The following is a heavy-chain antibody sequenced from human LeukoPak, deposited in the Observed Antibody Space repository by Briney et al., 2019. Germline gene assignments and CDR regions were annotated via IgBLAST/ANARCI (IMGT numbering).Heavy chain of an antibody. D-gene: IGHD2-2*03. V-gene: IGHV2-5*02. Sequence: SGPTLGNPTHNLTLTCSFSGFSPNTSGGAVGWLRQPPGQALEWLAIIYWDDDERYTPSLESRLTIIKDTSRNQVLLIMTNMAPVDTATYFCARSDGYSFNPWGQGTLVTVSS. CDR1: GFSPNTSGGA. CDR2: IYWDDDE. J-gene: IGHJ5*02. CDR3: ARSDGYSFNP.